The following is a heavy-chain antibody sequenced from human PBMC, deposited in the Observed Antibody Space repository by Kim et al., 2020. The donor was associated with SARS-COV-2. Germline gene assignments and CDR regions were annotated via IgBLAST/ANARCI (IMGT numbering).Heavy chain of an antibody. Sequence: GGSLRLSCAASGFTFSSYGMHWVRQAPGKGLEWVAVISYDGSNKYYADSVKGRFTISRDNSKNTLYLQMNSLRAEDTAVYYCAKDLGYYDYVWGSYRSDDAFDIWGQGTMVTVSS. D-gene: IGHD3-16*02. CDR3: AKDLGYYDYVWGSYRSDDAFDI. CDR1: GFTFSSYG. V-gene: IGHV3-30*18. J-gene: IGHJ3*02. CDR2: ISYDGSNK.